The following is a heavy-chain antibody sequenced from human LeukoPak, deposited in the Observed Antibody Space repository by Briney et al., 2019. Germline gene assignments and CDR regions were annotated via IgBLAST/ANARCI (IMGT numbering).Heavy chain of an antibody. CDR3: ARMYYDFWSGYYQDY. Sequence: GGSLRLSCAASGFTFSNYWMSWVRQAPGKGLEWVANIKQDGSEKYYVDSVRGRFTISRDNAKNSLYLQMNSLGADDTAVYYCARMYYDFWSGYYQDYWGQGTLVTVSS. V-gene: IGHV3-7*03. J-gene: IGHJ4*02. D-gene: IGHD3-3*01. CDR1: GFTFSNYW. CDR2: IKQDGSEK.